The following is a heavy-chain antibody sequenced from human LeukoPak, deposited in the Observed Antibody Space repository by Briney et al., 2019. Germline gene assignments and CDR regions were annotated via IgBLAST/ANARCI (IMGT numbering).Heavy chain of an antibody. CDR2: ISDDGTIK. V-gene: IGHV3-30*04. Sequence: GGSLRLSCTASGFTFSSFAIHWVRQAPGKGLEGVAVISDDGTIKYYADSVKGRFTMSRDNSKNTLYLQMNSLRAEDTAVYYCARERIAATGTGWFDPWGQGTLVTVSS. CDR3: ARERIAATGTGWFDP. D-gene: IGHD6-13*01. J-gene: IGHJ5*02. CDR1: GFTFSSFA.